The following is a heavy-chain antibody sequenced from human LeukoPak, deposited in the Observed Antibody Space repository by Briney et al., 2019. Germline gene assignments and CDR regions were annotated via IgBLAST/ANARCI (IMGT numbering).Heavy chain of an antibody. V-gene: IGHV4-34*01. CDR2: INHSGST. J-gene: IGHJ4*02. Sequence: TSETLSLTCAVYGGSFSGYYWSWIRQPPGKGLEWIGEINHSGSTNYNPSLKSRVTISVDTSKNQFSLKLSSVTAADTAVYYCARVRGGYSSSRAIDYWGQGTLVTVSS. CDR1: GGSFSGYY. D-gene: IGHD6-13*01. CDR3: ARVRGGYSSSRAIDY.